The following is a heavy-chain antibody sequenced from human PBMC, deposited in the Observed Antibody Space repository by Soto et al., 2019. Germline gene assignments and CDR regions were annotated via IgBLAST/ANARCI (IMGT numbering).Heavy chain of an antibody. D-gene: IGHD3-3*01. V-gene: IGHV4-39*01. CDR1: GGSISSSSYY. CDR3: ARHGDTRITIFAVATGAFNI. J-gene: IGHJ3*02. Sequence: QLQLQESGPGLVKPSETLSLTCTVSGGSISSSSYYWGWIRQPPGKGLEWIGRSYYSGSTYYNPSLKSRMSISIGTSENLFSRKLSSVTAADTAVYYCARHGDTRITIFAVATGAFNIWGQGTMVTVSS. CDR2: SYYSGST.